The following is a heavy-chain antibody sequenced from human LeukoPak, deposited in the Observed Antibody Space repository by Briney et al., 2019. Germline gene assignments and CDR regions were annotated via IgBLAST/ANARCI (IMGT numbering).Heavy chain of an antibody. Sequence: ASVKVSCKASGYTFTSYYIHWVRQAPGQGLEWMGIINPSGGSTRSAQKFQGRVTMTRDTSTSTVSVELSSLRSEDTAVYYCARQISGGSRGVDYWGQGTLVTVSS. D-gene: IGHD2-15*01. CDR3: ARQISGGSRGVDY. J-gene: IGHJ4*02. CDR2: INPSGGST. V-gene: IGHV1-46*01. CDR1: GYTFTSYY.